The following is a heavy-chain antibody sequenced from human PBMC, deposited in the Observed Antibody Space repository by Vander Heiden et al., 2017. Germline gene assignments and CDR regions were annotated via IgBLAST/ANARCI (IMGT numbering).Heavy chain of an antibody. J-gene: IGHJ4*02. Sequence: QVQLVESGGGVVQPGRSLRLSCSASGFIFSRKGMHGGRQAPGKGLEWVAVKSYDGSNKYYADSVKGRFTISRDNSKNTLYRQMNSLRAEDTAVYYCAKGAIRFLEWLPGDDYWGQGTLVTVSS. CDR3: AKGAIRFLEWLPGDDY. V-gene: IGHV3-30*18. CDR1: GFIFSRKG. D-gene: IGHD3-3*01. CDR2: KSYDGSNK.